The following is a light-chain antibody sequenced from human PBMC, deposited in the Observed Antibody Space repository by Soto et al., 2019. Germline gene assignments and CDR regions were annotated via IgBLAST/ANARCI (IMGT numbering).Light chain of an antibody. CDR3: QQYNDWPLT. CDR1: QSISRT. J-gene: IGKJ4*01. V-gene: IGKV3-15*01. CDR2: GAS. Sequence: EILMTQSPATLSVSPGEGLTLSCRASQSISRTLAWYQQRPGQAPRLLIYGASSRATGVPARFSGSGSGTEFTLMISSLQSEDFAVYYCQQYNDWPLTFGGGTKVEIK.